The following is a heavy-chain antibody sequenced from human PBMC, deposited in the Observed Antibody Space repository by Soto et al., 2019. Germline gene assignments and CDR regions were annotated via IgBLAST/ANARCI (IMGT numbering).Heavy chain of an antibody. J-gene: IGHJ6*01. CDR2: ISHSGSS. CDR3: AKDSKSVSVSAARVYGMDV. D-gene: IGHD2-2*01. CDR1: GGSFSGYY. V-gene: IGHV4-34*01. Sequence: FETLSLTCAVYGGSFSGYYWGWVRPPPGKGLEWIGEISHSGSSKYHPSFKSQVTISVDTSNNQFSLRVYSVTPADTAVYYCAKDSKSVSVSAARVYGMDVWGQGTTVTVSS.